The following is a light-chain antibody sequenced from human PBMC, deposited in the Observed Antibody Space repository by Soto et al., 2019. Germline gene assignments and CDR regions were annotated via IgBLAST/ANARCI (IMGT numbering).Light chain of an antibody. CDR1: SSDVGSYNR. CDR2: EVS. CDR3: NSYTSGNTYV. Sequence: QSALPQPPSVSGSPGQSVTISCTGTSSDVGSYNRVSWYQQPPGTAPKLMIYEVSNRPSGVPDRFSGSKSGNKASLTISGLQPEDEADYYCNSYTSGNTYVFGTGTKLTVL. J-gene: IGLJ1*01. V-gene: IGLV2-18*02.